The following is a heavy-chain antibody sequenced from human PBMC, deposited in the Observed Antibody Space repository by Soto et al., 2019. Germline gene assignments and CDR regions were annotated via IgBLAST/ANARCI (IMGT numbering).Heavy chain of an antibody. D-gene: IGHD6-6*01. CDR1: GGSISSGDYY. J-gene: IGHJ3*02. V-gene: IGHV4-30-4*01. Sequence: QVQLQESGPGLVKPSQTLSLTCTVSGGSISSGDYYWSWIRQPPGKGLEWIGYIYYSGSTYYNPSLKSRVTISVATSKNQFSMKLSSVTAADTAVYYCARGALYSSSARDDAFDIWGQGTMVTVSS. CDR2: IYYSGST. CDR3: ARGALYSSSARDDAFDI.